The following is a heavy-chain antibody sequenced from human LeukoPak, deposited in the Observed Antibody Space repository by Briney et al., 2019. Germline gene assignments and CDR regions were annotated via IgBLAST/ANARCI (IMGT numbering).Heavy chain of an antibody. V-gene: IGHV4-30-4*01. CDR2: IYYSGST. D-gene: IGHD4-23*01. Sequence: SQTLSLTCTVSGGSISSGDYYWSWIRQPPGKGLEWIGYIYYSGSTYYNPSLKSRVTISVDTSKNQFSLKLSSATAADTAVYYCARDLLNEGNHLDYWGQGTLVTVSS. CDR3: ARDLLNEGNHLDY. CDR1: GGSISSGDYY. J-gene: IGHJ4*02.